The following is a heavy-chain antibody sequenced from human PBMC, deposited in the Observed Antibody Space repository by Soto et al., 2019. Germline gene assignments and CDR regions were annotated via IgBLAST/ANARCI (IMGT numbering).Heavy chain of an antibody. Sequence: EVQLLESGGGLVQPGGSLRLSCAASGFTFSSYAMSWVRQAPGKGLEWVSAISGSGGSTYYADSVKGRFTISRDNSKNTLYLQMNSLRAEDTAVYYCAKDARSTVTTRYWYFDLWGRGTLVTVSS. CDR1: GFTFSSYA. J-gene: IGHJ2*01. V-gene: IGHV3-23*01. CDR3: AKDARSTVTTRYWYFDL. D-gene: IGHD4-4*01. CDR2: ISGSGGST.